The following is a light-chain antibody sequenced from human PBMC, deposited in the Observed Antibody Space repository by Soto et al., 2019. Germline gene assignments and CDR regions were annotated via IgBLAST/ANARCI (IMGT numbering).Light chain of an antibody. CDR3: CSYAGGRSPYV. CDR1: TSDFGSYDL. J-gene: IGLJ1*01. CDR2: EVS. V-gene: IGLV2-23*02. Sequence: SALTQPASVSGSPGQSITISCTGTTSDFGSYDLVSWYQQHPGKAPKIMIYEVSKRPSGDSNRFSGSKSGNTASLTISGLQAEDEADYYCCSYAGGRSPYVFGTGTKVTVL.